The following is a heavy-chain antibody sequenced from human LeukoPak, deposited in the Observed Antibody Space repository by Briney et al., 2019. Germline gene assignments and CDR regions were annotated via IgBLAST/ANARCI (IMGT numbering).Heavy chain of an antibody. D-gene: IGHD3-3*01. V-gene: IGHV3-74*01. CDR2: INSDGSST. CDR1: GFTFSSYW. CDR3: VRDLRRITIFGVVISRPYYYYGMDV. Sequence: QPGGSLRLSCAASGFTFSSYWMHWVRQAPGKGLVWVSRINSDGSSTSYADSAKGRFTISRDNAKNTLYLQMNSLRAEDTAVYYCVRDLRRITIFGVVISRPYYYYGMDVWGQGTTVTVSS. J-gene: IGHJ6*02.